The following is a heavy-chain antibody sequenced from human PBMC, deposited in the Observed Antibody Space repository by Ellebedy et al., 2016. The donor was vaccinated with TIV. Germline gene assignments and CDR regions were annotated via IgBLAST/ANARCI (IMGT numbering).Heavy chain of an antibody. Sequence: PGGSLRLSCAASGFTFSSYGMHWVRQAPGKGLEWVAVIWYDGSNKYYADSVKGRFTISRDNAKNSLSLQMDSLRAEDAAMYFCVTNRGEGGLLSFFDFWGRGTQVTVSP. J-gene: IGHJ4*02. D-gene: IGHD2/OR15-2a*01. CDR2: IWYDGSNK. CDR1: GFTFSSYG. V-gene: IGHV3-33*03. CDR3: VTNRGEGGLLSFFDF.